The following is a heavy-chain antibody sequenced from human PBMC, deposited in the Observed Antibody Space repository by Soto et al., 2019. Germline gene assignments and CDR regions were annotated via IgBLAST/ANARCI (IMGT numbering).Heavy chain of an antibody. CDR1: GGSISSYY. CDR2: IYYSGST. V-gene: IGHV4-59*01. Sequence: TLSLTCTVSGGSISSYYWSWIRQPPGKGLEWIGYIYYSGSTNYNPSLKSRVTISVDTSKNQFSLKLSSVTAADTAVYYCARAYSSGWVFDYWGQGTLVTVSS. J-gene: IGHJ4*02. D-gene: IGHD6-19*01. CDR3: ARAYSSGWVFDY.